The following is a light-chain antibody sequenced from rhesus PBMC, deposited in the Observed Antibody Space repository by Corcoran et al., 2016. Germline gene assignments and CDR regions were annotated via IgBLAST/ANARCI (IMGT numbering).Light chain of an antibody. Sequence: DIQMTQSPSSLSASVGDTVTITFRASQSISRCLDWYQQKPGKAPKLLIYKASSLQSGVPSRFSGSGSGTDFTLTISSLQPEGCATYYCLQYSSSPLTFGGGTKVEIK. CDR2: KAS. V-gene: IGKV1-22*01. CDR3: LQYSSSPLT. J-gene: IGKJ4*01. CDR1: QSISRC.